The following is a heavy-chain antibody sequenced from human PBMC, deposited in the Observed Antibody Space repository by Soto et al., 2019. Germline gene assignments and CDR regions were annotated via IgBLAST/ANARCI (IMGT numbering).Heavy chain of an antibody. J-gene: IGHJ4*02. Sequence: QVQLQESGPGLVESSGTLSLTCEVSSGSISCGNWWSWVRQPPGKGLEWIGEIYYTGATNYNPSLKSRVTMTIDKSKDQFSLNLRSATAADTAVYYCARVFSSGSGWMYYFDFWGQGILVSVSS. V-gene: IGHV4-4*02. CDR2: IYYTGAT. CDR3: ARVFSSGSGWMYYFDF. D-gene: IGHD6-25*01. CDR1: SGSISCGNW.